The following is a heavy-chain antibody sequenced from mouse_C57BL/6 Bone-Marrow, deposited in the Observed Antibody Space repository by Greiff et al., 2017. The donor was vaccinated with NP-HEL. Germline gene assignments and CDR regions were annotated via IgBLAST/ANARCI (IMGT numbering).Heavy chain of an antibody. D-gene: IGHD1-1*01. CDR2: SRNKANDYTT. J-gene: IGHJ4*01. CDR3: ARDAWYYGPMDY. V-gene: IGHV7-1*01. Sequence: EVKLMESGGGLVQSGRSLRLSCATSGFTFRDFYMEWVRQAPGKGLEWIAASRNKANDYTTEYSASVQGRFIVSRDTSQSILYLQMNALRAEDTSIYYCARDAWYYGPMDYWGQGTSVTVSS. CDR1: GFTFRDFY.